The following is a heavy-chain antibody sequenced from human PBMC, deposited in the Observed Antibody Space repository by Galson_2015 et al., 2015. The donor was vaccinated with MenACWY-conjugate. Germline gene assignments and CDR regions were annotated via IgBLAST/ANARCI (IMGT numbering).Heavy chain of an antibody. D-gene: IGHD3-3*01. J-gene: IGHJ6*02. CDR3: AKPDDFWSGYYPPPGMDV. CDR2: ISYDGSNK. CDR1: GFTFSSYG. Sequence: SLRLSCAASGFTFSSYGMHWVRQAPGKGLEWVAVISYDGSNKYYADSVKGRFTISRDNSKNTLYLQMNSLRAEDTAVYYCAKPDDFWSGYYPPPGMDVWGQGTTVTVSS. V-gene: IGHV3-30*18.